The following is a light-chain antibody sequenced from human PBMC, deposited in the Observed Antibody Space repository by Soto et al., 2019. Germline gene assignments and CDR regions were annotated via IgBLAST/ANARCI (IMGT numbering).Light chain of an antibody. CDR3: MQSTPLPPT. J-gene: IGKJ5*01. V-gene: IGKV2D-29*02. CDR2: EVY. CDR1: QSLLHITVETF. Sequence: DVVMTQTPLSLSVAPGQPASIACKSSQSLLHITVETFLFWYLQKPGQSPQLLIYEVYTRVSGVPDRFSGRGSGTEFTLEISRVETDDVSIYYCMQSTPLPPTFGQGTRLGIE.